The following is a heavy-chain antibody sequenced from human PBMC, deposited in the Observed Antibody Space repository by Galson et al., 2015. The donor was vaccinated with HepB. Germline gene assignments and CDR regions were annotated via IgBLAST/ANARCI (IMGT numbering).Heavy chain of an antibody. J-gene: IGHJ3*02. CDR3: AREIAVAGHDAFDI. CDR2: IYYSGST. V-gene: IGHV4-59*01. D-gene: IGHD6-19*01. Sequence: SETLSLTCTVSGTSMSGYYWTWTRQPPGKGLEWIGYIYYSGSTNYNPSLKSRVTISVDTSKNQFSLKLSSVTAADTAVYYCAREIAVAGHDAFDIWGQGTMVTVSS. CDR1: GTSMSGYY.